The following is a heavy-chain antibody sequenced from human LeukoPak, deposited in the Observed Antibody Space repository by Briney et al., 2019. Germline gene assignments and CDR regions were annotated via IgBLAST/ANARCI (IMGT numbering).Heavy chain of an antibody. CDR1: GGTFISYA. J-gene: IGHJ4*02. CDR2: IIPIFGTA. CDR3: AGEARGYYYDSSGHAYFDY. Sequence: GASVKVSCKASGGTFISYANSWVRQAPGQGLEWMGGIIPIFGTANYAQKFQGRVTITADESTSTAYMELSSLRSEDTAVYYCAGEARGYYYDSSGHAYFDYWGQGTLVTVSS. V-gene: IGHV1-69*13. D-gene: IGHD3-22*01.